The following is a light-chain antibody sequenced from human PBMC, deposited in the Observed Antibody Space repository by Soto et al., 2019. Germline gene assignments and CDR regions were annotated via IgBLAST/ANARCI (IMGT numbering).Light chain of an antibody. J-gene: IGKJ1*01. CDR2: GAS. Sequence: EIVLTQSPGTLSLSPGERATLSCRASQSVSSSYLAWYQQKPGQAPRLLIYGASSRATSIPDRFSGSGSGTDFTLTISRLETEHFAVYYCQQYGSSPTWIVGQGTKVEIK. CDR1: QSVSSSY. V-gene: IGKV3-20*01. CDR3: QQYGSSPTWI.